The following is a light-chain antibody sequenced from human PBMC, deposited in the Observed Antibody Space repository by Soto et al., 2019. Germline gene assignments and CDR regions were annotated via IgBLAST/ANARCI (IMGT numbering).Light chain of an antibody. CDR1: QSVNGN. CDR3: QQYNNWPPA. CDR2: GAS. V-gene: IGKV3-15*01. Sequence: EIVMTQSPATLSVSPGERATLSCRASQSVNGNLAWYQQKPGQAPRLLIYGASTRATGIPARFSGSGSGTEFTLTISSLQSEDFAVYYCQQYNNWPPAFGQGNKVEIK. J-gene: IGKJ1*01.